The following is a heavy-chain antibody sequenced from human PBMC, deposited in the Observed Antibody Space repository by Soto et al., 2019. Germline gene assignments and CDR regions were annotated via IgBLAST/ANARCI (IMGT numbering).Heavy chain of an antibody. Sequence: LCGDSISSYYWSWIRQPPGKGLEWIGYIYYSGSTNYNPSLKSRVTISVDTSKNQFSLKLSSVTAADTAVYYCARRYGGTFDYWGQGTLVTVSS. CDR1: GDSISSYY. CDR2: IYYSGST. J-gene: IGHJ4*02. D-gene: IGHD2-15*01. CDR3: ARRYGGTFDY. V-gene: IGHV4-59*08.